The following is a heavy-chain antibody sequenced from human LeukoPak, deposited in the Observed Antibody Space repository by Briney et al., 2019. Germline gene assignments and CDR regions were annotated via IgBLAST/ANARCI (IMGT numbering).Heavy chain of an antibody. CDR3: ARGYSNYYFDY. J-gene: IGHJ4*02. CDR1: GGSISSYY. Sequence: SETLSLTCTVSGGSISSYYWSWIRQPPGKGLEWIGYIYYSGSTNYNPSLKSRATISVDTSMNQFSLKLSSVTAADTAVYYCARGYSNYYFDYWGQGTLVTVSS. V-gene: IGHV4-59*01. D-gene: IGHD4-11*01. CDR2: IYYSGST.